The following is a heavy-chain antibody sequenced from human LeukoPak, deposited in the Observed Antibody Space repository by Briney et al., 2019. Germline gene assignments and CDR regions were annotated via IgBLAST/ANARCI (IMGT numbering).Heavy chain of an antibody. CDR3: AISSNWPGFFDY. V-gene: IGHV3-66*01. J-gene: IGHJ4*02. CDR1: GFTFSSHW. D-gene: IGHD6-13*01. Sequence: TGGSLRLSCAASGFTFSSHWMSWVRQAPGKGLEWVSVIYSAGSTYYADSVKGRFTISRDNSKNTLYLQMNSLRAEDTAVYYCAISSNWPGFFDYWGQGTLVTVSS. CDR2: IYSAGST.